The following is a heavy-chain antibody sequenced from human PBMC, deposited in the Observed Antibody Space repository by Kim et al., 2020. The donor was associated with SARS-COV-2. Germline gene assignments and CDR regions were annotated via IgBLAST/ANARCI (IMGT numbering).Heavy chain of an antibody. D-gene: IGHD4-17*01. Sequence: SVKVSCKASGGTFSSYAISWVRQAPGQGLEWMGGIIPIFGTANYAQKFQGTVTITADESTSTAYMELSSLRSEDTAVYYCARDDYGTNWFDPWGQGTLVTVSS. CDR2: IIPIFGTA. CDR3: ARDDYGTNWFDP. CDR1: GGTFSSYA. V-gene: IGHV1-69*13. J-gene: IGHJ5*02.